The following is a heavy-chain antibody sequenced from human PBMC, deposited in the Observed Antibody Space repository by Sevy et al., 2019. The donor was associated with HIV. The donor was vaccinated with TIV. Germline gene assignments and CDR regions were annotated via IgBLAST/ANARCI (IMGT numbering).Heavy chain of an antibody. CDR3: ATTKDYYDSSGYPFDY. D-gene: IGHD3-22*01. CDR2: FDPEDGET. Sequence: ASVKVSCKVSGYTLTELSMHWVRQAPGKGLEWMGSFDPEDGETIYAQNFQGRVTTTEDRSTDKAYMGLSSLRSEDTAVYYCATTKDYYDSSGYPFDYWGQGTLVTVSS. V-gene: IGHV1-24*01. J-gene: IGHJ4*02. CDR1: GYTLTELS.